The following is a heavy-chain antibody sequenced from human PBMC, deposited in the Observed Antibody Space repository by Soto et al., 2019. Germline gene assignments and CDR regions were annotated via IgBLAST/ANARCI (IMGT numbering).Heavy chain of an antibody. V-gene: IGHV1-69*06. J-gene: IGHJ4*02. Sequence: QVQLVQSGAEVKKPGSSVKVSCRASGGTFNNYVINWVRQAPGQGLEWMAGIIPIFGTANYAQKFQGRVTITADKSTSTAYMELNSLRSEDTAVYYCAGRCDGTNWLGHFDYWGQGTLVTVSS. CDR2: IIPIFGTA. CDR1: GGTFNNYV. CDR3: AGRCDGTNWLGHFDY. D-gene: IGHD2-2*01.